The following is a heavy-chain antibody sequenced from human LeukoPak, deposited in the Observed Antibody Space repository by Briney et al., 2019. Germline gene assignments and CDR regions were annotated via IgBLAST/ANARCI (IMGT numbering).Heavy chain of an antibody. V-gene: IGHV4-59*08. CDR3: ARQWAAAGVYGMDV. CDR2: IYYSGST. CDR1: GGSISSYY. J-gene: IGHJ6*02. Sequence: SETLSLTCTVSGGSISSYYWSWIRQPPGKGLEWIGYIYYSGSTYYNPSLKSRVTISVDTSKNQFSLKLSSVTAADTAVYYCARQWAAAGVYGMDVWGQGTTVTVSS. D-gene: IGHD6-13*01.